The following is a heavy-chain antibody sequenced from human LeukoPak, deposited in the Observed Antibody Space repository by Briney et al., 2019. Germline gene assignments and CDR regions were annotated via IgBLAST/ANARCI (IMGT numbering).Heavy chain of an antibody. V-gene: IGHV1-3*01. J-gene: IGHJ4*02. CDR1: GYTFTSYA. CDR3: ARYPYADCSGGSCHPFDY. D-gene: IGHD2-15*01. CDR2: INAGNGNT. Sequence: ASVKVSFKASGYTFTSYAMHWVRQAPGQRLEWMGWINAGNGNTKYSQKFQGRVTITRDTSASTAYMELSSLRSEDTAVYYCARYPYADCSGGSCHPFDYWGQGTLVTVSS.